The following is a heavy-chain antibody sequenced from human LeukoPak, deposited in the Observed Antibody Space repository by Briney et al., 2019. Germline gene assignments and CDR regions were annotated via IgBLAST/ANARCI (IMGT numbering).Heavy chain of an antibody. Sequence: SETLSLTCAVYGGSFSGYYWSWIRQPPGKGLEWIGEINHSGSTNYNPSLKSRVTIPVDTSKNQFSLKLSSVTAADTAVYYCARLQWLVRRNSGFDYWGQGTLVTVSS. CDR3: ARLQWLVRRNSGFDY. V-gene: IGHV4-34*01. D-gene: IGHD6-19*01. CDR1: GGSFSGYY. J-gene: IGHJ4*02. CDR2: INHSGST.